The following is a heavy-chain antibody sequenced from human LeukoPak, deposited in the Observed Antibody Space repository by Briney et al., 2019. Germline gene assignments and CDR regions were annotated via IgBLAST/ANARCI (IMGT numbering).Heavy chain of an antibody. J-gene: IGHJ4*02. CDR1: GGSFSGYY. CDR2: INHSGNT. Sequence: PSETLSLTCAVYGGSFSGYYWSWIRQPPGKGLEWIGEINHSGNTNYNPSLKSRATISVDTSKNQFSLKLSSVTAADTAVYYCARMRVRGVFLYYFDYWGQGTLVTVSS. CDR3: ARMRVRGVFLYYFDY. D-gene: IGHD3-10*01. V-gene: IGHV4-34*01.